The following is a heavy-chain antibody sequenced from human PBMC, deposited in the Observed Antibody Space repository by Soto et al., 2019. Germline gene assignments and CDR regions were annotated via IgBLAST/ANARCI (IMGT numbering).Heavy chain of an antibody. D-gene: IGHD6-13*01. CDR2: ISYDGSNK. V-gene: IGHV3-30*03. Sequence: ESGGGVVQPGRSLRLSCAASGFTFSSYGMHWVRQAPGKGLEWVAVISYDGSNKYYADSVKGRFTISRDNSKNTLYLQMNSLRAEDTAVYYCAIQGIAAAGTRFDPWGQGTLVTVSS. CDR3: AIQGIAAAGTRFDP. J-gene: IGHJ5*02. CDR1: GFTFSSYG.